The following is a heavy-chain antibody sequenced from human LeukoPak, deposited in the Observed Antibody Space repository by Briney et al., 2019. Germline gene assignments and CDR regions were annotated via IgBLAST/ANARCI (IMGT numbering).Heavy chain of an antibody. Sequence: GGSLRLSCAASGFTFWSYGMHWVRQAPGKGLEWVAVISYDGSNKYYADSVKGRFTISRDNSKNTLYLQMNSLRAEDTAVYYCAKDSSGSYYSYYGMDVWGQGTTVTVSS. CDR3: AKDSSGSYYSYYGMDV. D-gene: IGHD3-10*01. J-gene: IGHJ6*02. V-gene: IGHV3-30*18. CDR1: GFTFWSYG. CDR2: ISYDGSNK.